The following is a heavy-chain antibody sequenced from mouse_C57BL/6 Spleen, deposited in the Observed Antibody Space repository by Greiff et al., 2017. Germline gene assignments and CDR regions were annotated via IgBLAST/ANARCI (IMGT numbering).Heavy chain of an antibody. Sequence: QVQLQQSGAELVKPGASVKLSCKASGYTFTEYTIPWVKQRSGQGLEWIGWFYPGSGSIKYNEKFKDKATLTADKSSSSVYMELSRVTSEDSAVXFCTRHEDRRYDFSWFAYWGQGTLVTVSA. CDR2: FYPGSGSI. J-gene: IGHJ3*01. D-gene: IGHD2-4*01. CDR3: TRHEDRRYDFSWFAY. V-gene: IGHV1-62-2*01. CDR1: GYTFTEYT.